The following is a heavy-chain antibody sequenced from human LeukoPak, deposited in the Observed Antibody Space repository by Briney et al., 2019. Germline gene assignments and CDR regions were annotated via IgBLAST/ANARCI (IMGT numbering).Heavy chain of an antibody. CDR2: ISGSGGST. Sequence: GGSLRLSCAASGFTFSSYAMSWVRQAPGKGLEWVSAISGSGGSTYYADSVKGRFTISRDNSKNTLYLQMNSLRAEDTAVYYCAKDRYSSGWASYWYFDLWGRGTPVTVSS. V-gene: IGHV3-23*01. CDR3: AKDRYSSGWASYWYFDL. J-gene: IGHJ2*01. D-gene: IGHD6-19*01. CDR1: GFTFSSYA.